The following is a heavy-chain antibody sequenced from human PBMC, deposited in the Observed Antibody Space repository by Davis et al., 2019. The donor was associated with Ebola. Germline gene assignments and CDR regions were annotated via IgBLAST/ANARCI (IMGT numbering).Heavy chain of an antibody. CDR2: IIPIFGTA. V-gene: IGHV1-69*13. J-gene: IGHJ6*02. CDR3: ARRITMVQGVIDYYYGMDV. CDR1: GGTFSSYA. D-gene: IGHD3-10*01. Sequence: SVKVSCKASGGTFSSYAISWVRQAPGQGLEWMGGIIPIFGTANYAQKFQGGVPITADESTSTAYMELSSLRSEDTAVYYWARRITMVQGVIDYYYGMDVWGQGTTVTVSS.